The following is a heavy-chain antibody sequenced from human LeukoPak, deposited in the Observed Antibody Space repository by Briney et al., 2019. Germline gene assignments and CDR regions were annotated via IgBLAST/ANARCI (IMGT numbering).Heavy chain of an antibody. CDR2: IRYEGSTT. V-gene: IGHV3-30*02. CDR3: GKDLRYSADY. CDR1: GFTFTGCG. Sequence: PGGSLRLSCAASGFTFTGCGMQWVRQAPGKGLEWVAFIRYEGSTTYYADSVKGRFTISRDNSKNTLYLQMNSLRSEDTAVYYCGKDLRYSADYWGQGTLVTVSS. J-gene: IGHJ4*02. D-gene: IGHD3-9*01.